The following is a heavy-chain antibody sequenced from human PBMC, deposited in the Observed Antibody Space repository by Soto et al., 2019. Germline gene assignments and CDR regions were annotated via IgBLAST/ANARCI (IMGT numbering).Heavy chain of an antibody. CDR1: GGSISSGGYY. Sequence: LSLTCTVSGGSISSGGYYWSWIRQHPGEGLEWIGYIYYSGSTYYNPSLKSRVTISVDTSKNQFSLKLSSVTAADTAVYYCARDRGTLGGMDVWGQGTTGTVSS. D-gene: IGHD1-1*01. J-gene: IGHJ6*02. CDR2: IYYSGST. CDR3: ARDRGTLGGMDV. V-gene: IGHV4-31*03.